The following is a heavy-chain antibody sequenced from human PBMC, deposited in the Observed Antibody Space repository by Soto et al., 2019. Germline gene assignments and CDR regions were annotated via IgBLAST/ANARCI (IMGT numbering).Heavy chain of an antibody. D-gene: IGHD1-1*01. CDR1: GFSFSSYG. CDR3: AKQESDWNDHLDY. Sequence: QVQLVESGGGVVQPGRSLRLSCAASGFSFSSYGMHWVRQAPGKGLEWVAMISYDGTDEYYADCVKGRFTISRDNSKNAVKLQMNSLRAEDTAVYYGAKQESDWNDHLDYLGQGTLVTVSS. J-gene: IGHJ4*02. CDR2: ISYDGTDE. V-gene: IGHV3-30*18.